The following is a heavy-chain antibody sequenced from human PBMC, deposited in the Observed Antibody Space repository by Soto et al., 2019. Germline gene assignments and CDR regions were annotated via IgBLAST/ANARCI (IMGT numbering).Heavy chain of an antibody. J-gene: IGHJ4*02. V-gene: IGHV3-48*02. D-gene: IGHD1-1*01. CDR1: GFTFSTYN. CDR3: ARGKDTTPRCGDY. CDR2: ISTSSSTI. Sequence: VQLVESGGGLVQPGGSLRLSCAASGFTFSTYNMNWVRQAPGKGLEWVSYISTSSSTIYYADSVKGRFTISRDNAKNSLYLQMNSLRDEDTAVYYCARGKDTTPRCGDYWGQGTLVTVSS.